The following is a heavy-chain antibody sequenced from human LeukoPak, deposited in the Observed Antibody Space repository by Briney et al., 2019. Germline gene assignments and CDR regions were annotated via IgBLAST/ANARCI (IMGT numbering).Heavy chain of an antibody. Sequence: GGSLRLSCAASGFTFSSYDMHWVRQATGKGLEWVSAIGTAGDTYYPGSVKGRFTISRENAENSLYLQMNSLRAGDTAVYYCARVRSSSWYFGYYYYMDVWGKGTTVTVSS. CDR3: ARVRSSSWYFGYYYYMDV. D-gene: IGHD6-13*01. V-gene: IGHV3-13*01. J-gene: IGHJ6*03. CDR2: IGTAGDT. CDR1: GFTFSSYD.